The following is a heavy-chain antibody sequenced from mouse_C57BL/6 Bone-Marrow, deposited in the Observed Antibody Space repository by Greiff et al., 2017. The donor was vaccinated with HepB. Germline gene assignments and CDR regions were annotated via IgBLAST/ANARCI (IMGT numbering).Heavy chain of an antibody. J-gene: IGHJ3*01. V-gene: IGHV14-4*01. CDR2: IDPENGDT. D-gene: IGHD3-2*02. CDR1: SFNIKDDY. CDR3: TTLQLTPEFAY. Sequence: VQLQQFGAELVRPGASVKLSCTASSFNIKDDYMHWVKQRPEQGLEWIGWIDPENGDTEYASKFQGKATITADTSSNTAYLQLSSLTSEDTAVYYCTTLQLTPEFAYWGQGTLVTVSA.